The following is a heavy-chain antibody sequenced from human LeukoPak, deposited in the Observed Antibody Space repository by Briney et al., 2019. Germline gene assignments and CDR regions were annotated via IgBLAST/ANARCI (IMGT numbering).Heavy chain of an antibody. J-gene: IGHJ5*02. CDR1: GGSISSGGYY. CDR2: IYYSGST. V-gene: IGHV4-31*03. D-gene: IGHD3-22*01. CDR3: ARGPDYYDSSGRGANWFDP. Sequence: KPSETLSLTCTVSGGSISSGGYYWSWIRQHPGKGLEWIGYIYYSGSTYYNPSLKSRVTISVDTSKNQFSLKLSSVTAADTAVYYCARGPDYYDSSGRGANWFDPWGQGTLVTVSS.